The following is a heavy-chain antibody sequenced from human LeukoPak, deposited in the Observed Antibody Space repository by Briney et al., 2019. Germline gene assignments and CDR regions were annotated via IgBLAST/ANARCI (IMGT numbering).Heavy chain of an antibody. CDR3: ARDSQDLPYYYDSSGSFDY. CDR2: ISSNGGST. Sequence: GGSLRLSCAASGFTFSSYAMHWVRQAPGKGLEYVSAISSNGGSTYYANSVKGRFTISRDNSENTLYLQMGSLRAEDMAVYYCARDSQDLPYYYDSSGSFDYWGQGTLVTVSS. V-gene: IGHV3-64*01. D-gene: IGHD3-22*01. J-gene: IGHJ4*02. CDR1: GFTFSSYA.